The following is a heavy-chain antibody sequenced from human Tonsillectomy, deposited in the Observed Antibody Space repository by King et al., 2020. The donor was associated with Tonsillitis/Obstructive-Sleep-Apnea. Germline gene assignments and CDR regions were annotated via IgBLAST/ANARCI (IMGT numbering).Heavy chain of an antibody. Sequence: GQLVQSGAEVKEAGESLRISCKISGYNFTNFWISWVRPMPGKGLEWMGRIDPSDSYTNYNPSFQSHVTISVDNSISTAYLQFSSLKASDTAMYYCARENPYSTRPWGQGTMVTVSS. CDR3: ARENPYSTRP. D-gene: IGHD2-2*01. V-gene: IGHV5-10-1*01. CDR1: GYNFTNFW. CDR2: IDPSDSYT. J-gene: IGHJ4*02.